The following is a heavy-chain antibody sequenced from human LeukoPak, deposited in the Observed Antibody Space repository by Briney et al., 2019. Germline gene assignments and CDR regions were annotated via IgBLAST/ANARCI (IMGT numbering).Heavy chain of an antibody. V-gene: IGHV3-15*01. CDR2: IKRKTEGGTT. D-gene: IGHD5-18*01. Sequence: GGSLRLSCAASGFTFTNAWMSWVRQAPGKGLEWVGRIKRKTEGGTTDYAAPVKGRFTISRDDSENTLYLQMNSLKIEDTAVYYCTSGLHLWFWGQGTLVTVSS. CDR3: TSGLHLWF. CDR1: GFTFTNAW. J-gene: IGHJ4*02.